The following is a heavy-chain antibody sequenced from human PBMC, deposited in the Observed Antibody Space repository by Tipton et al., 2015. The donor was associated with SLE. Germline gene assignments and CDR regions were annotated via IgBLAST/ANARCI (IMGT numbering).Heavy chain of an antibody. D-gene: IGHD5-24*01. CDR2: IRSNNYGWTT. CDR1: GFTFSTSA. CDR3: TRGDVASLPSYAMDV. Sequence: SLRLSCAASGFTFSTSAMNWVRQASGKGLGWVGFIRSNNYGWTTDYAASVKGRFTISTDDSESIAYVQMNSLRSEDTAVYYCTRGDVASLPSYAMDVWGQGTTVTVSS. J-gene: IGHJ6*02. V-gene: IGHV3-49*04.